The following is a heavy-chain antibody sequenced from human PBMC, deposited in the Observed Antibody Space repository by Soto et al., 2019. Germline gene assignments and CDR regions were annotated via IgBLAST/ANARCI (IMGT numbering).Heavy chain of an antibody. D-gene: IGHD6-13*01. J-gene: IGHJ4*02. V-gene: IGHV4-59*01. CDR3: ARYTGYSSSWNY. Sequence: QVQLQESGPGLVKPSETLSLTCTVSGGSISSYYWSWIRQPPGKGLEWIGYIYYSGSTNYHPSLKSRVTISVDTSKNQFSLKLSSVTAADTAVYYCARYTGYSSSWNYWGQGTLVTVSS. CDR1: GGSISSYY. CDR2: IYYSGST.